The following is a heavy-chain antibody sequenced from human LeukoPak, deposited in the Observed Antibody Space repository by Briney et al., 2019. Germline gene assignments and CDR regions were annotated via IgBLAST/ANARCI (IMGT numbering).Heavy chain of an antibody. Sequence: ASVKVSCKASGYTFIHYFIHWVRQAPGQGLEWMGRINSNTGVTEYTQKFQGRVTMTRDTSITTVYMELSSLTSDDSAVYYCARVAGIRHGAPSYWGQGTLVTVSS. CDR2: INSNTGVT. D-gene: IGHD1-26*01. J-gene: IGHJ4*02. CDR1: GYTFIHYF. CDR3: ARVAGIRHGAPSY. V-gene: IGHV1-2*06.